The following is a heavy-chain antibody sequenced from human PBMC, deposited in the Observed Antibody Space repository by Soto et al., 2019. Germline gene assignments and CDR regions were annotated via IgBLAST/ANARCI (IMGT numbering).Heavy chain of an antibody. D-gene: IGHD3-9*01. J-gene: IGHJ4*02. Sequence: ASVKVSCKASGYTFTSYGISWVRQAPGQGLEWMGWISAYNGNTNYAQKLQGRVTVTTDTSTSTAYMELRSLRSDDTAVYYCASDLLQYYDILTGYYKGSYFDYWGQGTLVTVSS. CDR1: GYTFTSYG. V-gene: IGHV1-18*01. CDR3: ASDLLQYYDILTGYYKGSYFDY. CDR2: ISAYNGNT.